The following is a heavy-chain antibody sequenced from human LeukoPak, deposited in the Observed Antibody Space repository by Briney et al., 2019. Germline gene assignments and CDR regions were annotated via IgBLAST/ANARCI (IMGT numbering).Heavy chain of an antibody. V-gene: IGHV3-30*04. CDR2: ISSDGSHK. Sequence: PGGSLRLSCAASGFTFSNYAMHWVRQAPGKGLEWVAVISSDGSHKYYADSVKGRFTISRDNSQNTLYLQINSLGAEDTAVYYCARRSQKYFFDYWGQGTLVTVSS. CDR3: ARRSQKYFFDY. CDR1: GFTFSNYA. J-gene: IGHJ4*02.